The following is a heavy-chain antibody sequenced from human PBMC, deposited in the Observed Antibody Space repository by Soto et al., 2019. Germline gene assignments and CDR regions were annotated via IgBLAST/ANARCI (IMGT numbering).Heavy chain of an antibody. D-gene: IGHD6-6*01. CDR3: ARDRSSSSVSYYYYYYGMDV. J-gene: IGHJ6*02. V-gene: IGHV6-1*01. CDR1: GDSVSSNSAA. Sequence: PSQTRSLTCAISGDSVSSNSAAWNWIRQSPSRGLEWLGRTYYRSKWYNDYAVSVKSRITINPDTSKNQFSLQLNSVTPEDTAVYYCARDRSSSSVSYYYYYYGMDVWGQGTTVTVSS. CDR2: TYYRSKWYN.